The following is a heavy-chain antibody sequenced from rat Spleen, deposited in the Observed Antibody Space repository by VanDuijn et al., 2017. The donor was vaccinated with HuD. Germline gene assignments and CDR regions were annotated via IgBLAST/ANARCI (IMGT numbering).Heavy chain of an antibody. CDR2: ISYDGLGT. J-gene: IGHJ1*01. CDR3: ARGGGYYWSIDF. V-gene: IGHV5-29*01. CDR1: GFTFSDYY. Sequence: EVQLVESDGGLVQPGRSLKLSCVASGFTFSDYYMAWVRQAPTKGLEWVAIISYDGLGTYYRDSVKGRFTISRDNPKSTLYLQMDSLRSEDTALYYCARGGGYYWSIDFWGPGTMVTVSS.